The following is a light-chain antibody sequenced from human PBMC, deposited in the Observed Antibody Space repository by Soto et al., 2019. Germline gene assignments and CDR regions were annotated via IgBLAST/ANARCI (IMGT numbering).Light chain of an antibody. V-gene: IGLV2-14*01. J-gene: IGLJ2*01. CDR2: DVS. Sequence: QSALTQPASVSGSPGQSITISCTGTSSDVGGYNYVSWYQQHPGKAPKLMIYDVSNRPSGVSTRFSGSKSGNTASLTISGLQAEDEGDDYYSSCTSSSTGHVVFGGGTQLTVL. CDR1: SSDVGGYNY. CDR3: SSCTSSSTGHVV.